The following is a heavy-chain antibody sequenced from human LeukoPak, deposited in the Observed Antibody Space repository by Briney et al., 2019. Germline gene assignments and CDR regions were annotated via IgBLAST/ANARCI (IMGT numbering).Heavy chain of an antibody. CDR3: AGDYPYFVLTGYYWGGFDY. Sequence: PGGSLRLSCAASGFTFSSYSMNWVRQAPGKGLEWVSYISSSSSTIYYADSVEGRFTISRDNAKNSLYLQMNSLRDEDTAVYYCAGDYPYFVLTGYYWGGFDYWGQGTLVTVSS. V-gene: IGHV3-48*02. CDR2: ISSSSSTI. CDR1: GFTFSSYS. J-gene: IGHJ4*02. D-gene: IGHD3-9*01.